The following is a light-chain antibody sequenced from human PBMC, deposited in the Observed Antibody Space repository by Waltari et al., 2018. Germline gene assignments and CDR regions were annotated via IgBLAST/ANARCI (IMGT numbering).Light chain of an antibody. Sequence: HHHPAGAPKVWIYEFSERPSGVSSRFSGSKSGKTAYLTISGLQAEDEGDYYCCACAGYGVYVFGSGTHVAVL. J-gene: IGLJ1*01. V-gene: IGLV2-23*02. CDR2: EFS. CDR3: CACAGYGVYV.